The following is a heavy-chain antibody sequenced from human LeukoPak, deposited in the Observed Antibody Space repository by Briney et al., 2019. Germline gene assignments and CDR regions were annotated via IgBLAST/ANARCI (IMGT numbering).Heavy chain of an antibody. CDR1: GYTFTSYG. V-gene: IGHV1-18*01. CDR3: ARRSYCSSTSRSDLRCPFDY. CDR2: ISAYNGNT. Sequence: GASVKVSCKASGYTFTSYGISWVRQAPGQGLEWMGWISAYNGNTNYAQKLQGRVTMTTDTSTSTAYMELRSLRSDDTAVYYCARRSYCSSTSRSDLRCPFDYWGQGTLVTVSS. D-gene: IGHD2-2*01. J-gene: IGHJ4*02.